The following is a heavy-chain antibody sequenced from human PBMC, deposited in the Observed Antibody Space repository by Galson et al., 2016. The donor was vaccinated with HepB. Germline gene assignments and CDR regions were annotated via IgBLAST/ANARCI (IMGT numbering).Heavy chain of an antibody. J-gene: IGHJ4*02. Sequence: SETLSLTCNVSGGSFTGYFWSWLRQSPAKGLEWIGEINHLGTTNYNPSLKSRVTISVDTSTRQISLNMTSVTAADTSVYYCARPRRNYNDRRGYYSFWGQGTLVTVSS. D-gene: IGHD3-22*01. V-gene: IGHV4-34*01. CDR3: ARPRRNYNDRRGYYSF. CDR1: GGSFTGYF. CDR2: INHLGTT.